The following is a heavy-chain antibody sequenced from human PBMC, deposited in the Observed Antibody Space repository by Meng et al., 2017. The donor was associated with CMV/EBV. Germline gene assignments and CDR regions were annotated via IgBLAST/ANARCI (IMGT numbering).Heavy chain of an antibody. CDR2: ISYDGSNK. CDR3: ARGYSAYDYRGANWFDP. D-gene: IGHD5-12*01. J-gene: IGHJ5*02. Sequence: FNFRSYAMNWVRQAPGKGVGWVTIISYDGSNKYYADSVKGRFTSSRDNSNNTLYLQMNSLRAEDTAVYYCARGYSAYDYRGANWFDPWGQGTLVTVSS. CDR1: FNFRSYA. V-gene: IGHV3-30*04.